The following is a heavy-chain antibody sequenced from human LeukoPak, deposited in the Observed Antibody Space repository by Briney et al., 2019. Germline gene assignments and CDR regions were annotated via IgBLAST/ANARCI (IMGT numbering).Heavy chain of an antibody. J-gene: IGHJ4*02. CDR3: ARLSIAEGYYFDY. Sequence: PSETLSLTCTVSGGSISSYYWSWIRQPPGKGLEWIGYIYYSGSTNYNPSLKSRVTISVDTSKNQFSLKLSSVTAADTAVYYCARLSIAEGYYFDYWGQGTLVTVSS. V-gene: IGHV4-59*08. D-gene: IGHD6-6*01. CDR2: IYYSGST. CDR1: GGSISSYY.